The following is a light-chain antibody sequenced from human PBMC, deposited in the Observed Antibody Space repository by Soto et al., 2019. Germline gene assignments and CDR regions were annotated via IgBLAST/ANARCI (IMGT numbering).Light chain of an antibody. CDR2: KVS. V-gene: IGLV2-14*01. CDR1: SSDVGGYNY. J-gene: IGLJ2*01. Sequence: QSALTQPASVSGSPGQSITISCTGTSSDVGGYNYVSWYQQHPGKAPKLMIYKVSNRPSGVSNRFSGSKSGNTASLTISVLQAEDEADYYGSSYTSSSTLVFGGGTKLTVL. CDR3: SSYTSSSTLV.